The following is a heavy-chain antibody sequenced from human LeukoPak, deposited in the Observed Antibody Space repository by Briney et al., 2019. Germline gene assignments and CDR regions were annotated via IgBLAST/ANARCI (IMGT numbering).Heavy chain of an antibody. Sequence: PGGSLRLSCAASGFTFSSYSMNWVRQAPGKGLEWVSSISSSSSYIYYADSVKGRFTISRDNAKNSLYLQMNSLRAEDTAVYYCARPRGYYYDSNGLKFEYYFDYWGQGTLVTVSS. CDR3: ARPRGYYYDSNGLKFEYYFDY. CDR2: ISSSSSYI. D-gene: IGHD3-22*01. J-gene: IGHJ4*02. CDR1: GFTFSSYS. V-gene: IGHV3-21*01.